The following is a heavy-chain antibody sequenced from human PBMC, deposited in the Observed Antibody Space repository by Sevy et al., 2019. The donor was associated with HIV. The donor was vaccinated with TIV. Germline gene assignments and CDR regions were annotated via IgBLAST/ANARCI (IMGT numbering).Heavy chain of an antibody. CDR1: GFTFNSYW. V-gene: IGHV3-7*01. CDR3: AREGSSYATYYNHYGMDV. D-gene: IGHD4-17*01. CDR2: INQDGSEK. J-gene: IGHJ6*02. Sequence: GGSLRLSCSTSGFTFNSYWLTWVRQAPGKGLEWVANINQDGSEKNYVDSVKGRFTISRDNAQKSVFLQMRALRAADTGGDDCAREGSSYATYYNHYGMDVWGQGTTVTVSS.